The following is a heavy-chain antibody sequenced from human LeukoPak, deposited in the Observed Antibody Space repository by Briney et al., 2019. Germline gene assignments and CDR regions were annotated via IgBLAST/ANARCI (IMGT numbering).Heavy chain of an antibody. Sequence: SETLSLTCTVSGGSISSYHWSWIRQPPGKGLEWIGYIYYSGSTNYNPSLKSRVTISVDTSKNQFSLKLSSVTAADTAVYYCARYWELPDAFDIWGQGTMVTVSS. D-gene: IGHD1-26*01. V-gene: IGHV4-59*01. J-gene: IGHJ3*02. CDR2: IYYSGST. CDR3: ARYWELPDAFDI. CDR1: GGSISSYH.